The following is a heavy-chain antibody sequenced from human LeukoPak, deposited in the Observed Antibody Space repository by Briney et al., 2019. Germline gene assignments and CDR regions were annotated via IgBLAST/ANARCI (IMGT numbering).Heavy chain of an antibody. CDR2: IYDSGST. D-gene: IGHD3-16*01. CDR3: ARWGIYQSAHFDF. CDR1: GGSITSYY. J-gene: IGHJ4*02. Sequence: SETLSLTCSVSGGSITSYYWSWIRQPPGNGLEWIGYIYDSGSTNYNPSLKSRVTISVDTSKNQFSLKLSSVTAADTALYYCARWGIYQSAHFDFWGQGTLVTVSS. V-gene: IGHV4-59*01.